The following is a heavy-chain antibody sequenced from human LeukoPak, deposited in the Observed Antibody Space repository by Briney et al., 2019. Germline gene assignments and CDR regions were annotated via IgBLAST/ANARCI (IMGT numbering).Heavy chain of an antibody. Sequence: ASVEVSCKASGGTFSSYAISWVRQAPGQGLEWMGRIIPILGIANYAQKFQGRVTITADKSTSTAYMELSSLRSEDTAVYYCAYDLYYYGSGSYYNPNFDYWGQGTLVTVSS. J-gene: IGHJ4*02. V-gene: IGHV1-69*04. CDR2: IIPILGIA. D-gene: IGHD3-10*01. CDR1: GGTFSSYA. CDR3: AYDLYYYGSGSYYNPNFDY.